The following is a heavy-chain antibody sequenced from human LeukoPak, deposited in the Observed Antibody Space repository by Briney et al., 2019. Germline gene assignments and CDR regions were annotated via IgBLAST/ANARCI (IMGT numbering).Heavy chain of an antibody. CDR3: ARRTSVTKVDI. D-gene: IGHD4-17*01. Sequence: GGSLKISCKGSGYSFSSYWLGWGRQMPGKGLEWMGIIYPGDSDTRYSPSFQGQVTISADKSISTAYLQWSSLKASDTAIYYCARRTSVTKVDIWGQGTMVTVSS. J-gene: IGHJ3*02. CDR2: IYPGDSDT. CDR1: GYSFSSYW. V-gene: IGHV5-51*01.